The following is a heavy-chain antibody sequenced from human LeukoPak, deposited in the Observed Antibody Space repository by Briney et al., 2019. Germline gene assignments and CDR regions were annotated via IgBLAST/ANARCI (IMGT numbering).Heavy chain of an antibody. CDR3: ARASGYSYGWNWFDP. CDR2: IHRSGST. V-gene: IGHV4-38-2*02. Sequence: PSETLSLTCTVSGYSISRGYYWGWIRQPPGKGLEWIGNIHRSGSTYYNLSLKSRVTISVDMSKNQFSLQLSSVTAADTAVYYCARASGYSYGWNWFDPWGQGTLVTVSS. CDR1: GYSISRGYY. D-gene: IGHD5-18*01. J-gene: IGHJ5*02.